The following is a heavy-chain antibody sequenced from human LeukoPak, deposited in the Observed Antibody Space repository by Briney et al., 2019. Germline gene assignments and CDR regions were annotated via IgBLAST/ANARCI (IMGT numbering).Heavy chain of an antibody. Sequence: QSGGSLRLSCAASGFTFSSYWMSWVRQAPGKGLEWVANIKQDGSEKYYVDSVKGRFTISRDNAKNSLYLQMNSLRAEDTAVYYCARVRRIAAAGTRIDYYYYYMDVWGKGTTVTISS. CDR3: ARVRRIAAAGTRIDYYYYYMDV. J-gene: IGHJ6*03. CDR2: IKQDGSEK. D-gene: IGHD6-13*01. CDR1: GFTFSSYW. V-gene: IGHV3-7*01.